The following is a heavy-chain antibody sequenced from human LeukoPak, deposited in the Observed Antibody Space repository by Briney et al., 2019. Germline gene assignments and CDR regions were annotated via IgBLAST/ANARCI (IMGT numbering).Heavy chain of an antibody. CDR3: ARRNSSSWYANWFDP. V-gene: IGHV5-51*01. J-gene: IGHJ5*02. CDR1: GYSFFGYW. Sequence: GESLKISCKGSGYSFFGYWIGWVRQMPGKGLVWMGIIYPGDSDTRYSPSFQGQVTISADKSISTAYLQWSSLKASDTAMYYCARRNSSSWYANWFDPWGQGTLVTVSS. D-gene: IGHD6-13*01. CDR2: IYPGDSDT.